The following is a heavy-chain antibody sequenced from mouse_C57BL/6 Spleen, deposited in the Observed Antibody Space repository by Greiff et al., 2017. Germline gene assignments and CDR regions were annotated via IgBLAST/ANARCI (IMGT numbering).Heavy chain of an antibody. J-gene: IGHJ3*01. Sequence: VQLKQPGPELVKPGASVKIPCKASGYTFTDYHMDWVKQSHGKSLEWIGDINPNNGGTIYNQKFKGKATLTVDKSSSTAYMELRSLTSEDTAVYYCARLGLGRGGFAYWGQGTLVTVSA. CDR2: INPNNGGT. CDR1: GYTFTDYH. V-gene: IGHV1-18*01. CDR3: ARLGLGRGGFAY. D-gene: IGHD1-1*02.